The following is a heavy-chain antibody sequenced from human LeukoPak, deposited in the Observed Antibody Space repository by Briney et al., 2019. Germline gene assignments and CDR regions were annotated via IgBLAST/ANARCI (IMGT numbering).Heavy chain of an antibody. CDR1: GGTFSSYA. V-gene: IGHV1-69*01. CDR2: IIPIFGTA. CDR3: ARIYDSGVFAAY. D-gene: IGHD3-22*01. J-gene: IGHJ4*02. Sequence: SVKVSCKASGGTFSSYAISWVRQAPGQGLEWMGGIIPIFGTANYAQKFQGRVTITADESTSTAYMELSSRSSEYTAVFYCARIYDSGVFAAYWGQGTWSPSPQ.